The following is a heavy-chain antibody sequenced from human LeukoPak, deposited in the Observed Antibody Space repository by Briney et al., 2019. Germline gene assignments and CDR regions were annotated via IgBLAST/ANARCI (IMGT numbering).Heavy chain of an antibody. CDR1: GFIFSSYW. CDR2: IKEDGSEQ. D-gene: IGHD1-14*01. V-gene: IGHV3-7*01. CDR3: ARDSFETDIDY. J-gene: IGHJ4*02. Sequence: GESLRLSCAASGFIFSSYWMSWVRQAPGKGLEWVANIKEDGSEQYYVDSLKGRFTISRDNAKNSLYLQMNSLRAEDTAVYYCARDSFETDIDYWGPGTLVTVSS.